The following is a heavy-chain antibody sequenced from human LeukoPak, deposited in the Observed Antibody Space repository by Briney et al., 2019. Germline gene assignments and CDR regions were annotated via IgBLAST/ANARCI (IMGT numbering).Heavy chain of an antibody. CDR3: ARGGSDWPLDY. V-gene: IGHV6-1*01. CDR1: GDSVSSNSVA. CDR2: TYYRSKWYN. Sequence: SQTLSLTCAISGDSVSSNSVAWNWIRQSPSRGLEWLGRTYYRSKWYNDYAVSVKSRITINPDTSKDQFSLQLDSVTPGDTAVYYCARGGSDWPLDYWGQGTLVTVSS. J-gene: IGHJ4*02. D-gene: IGHD2-15*01.